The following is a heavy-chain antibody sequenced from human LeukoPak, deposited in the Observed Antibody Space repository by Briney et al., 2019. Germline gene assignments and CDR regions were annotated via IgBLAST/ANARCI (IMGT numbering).Heavy chain of an antibody. D-gene: IGHD2/OR15-2a*01. CDR1: GFTFSSYA. CDR2: ISGSGGST. V-gene: IGHV3-23*01. CDR3: AKRPRGSYLDPFDY. J-gene: IGHJ4*02. Sequence: PGGSLSLSCAASGFTFSSYAMSWVRQAPGKGLEWVSGISGSGGSTYYADSVKGRFTISRDNSKNRLYLQMNSLRAEDTAVYYCAKRPRGSYLDPFDYWGQGTLVTVSS.